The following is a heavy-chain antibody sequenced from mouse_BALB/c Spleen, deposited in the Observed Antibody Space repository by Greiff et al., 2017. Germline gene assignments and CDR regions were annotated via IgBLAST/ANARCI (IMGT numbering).Heavy chain of an antibody. CDR1: GYSITSDYA. V-gene: IGHV3-2*02. D-gene: IGHD2-2*01. J-gene: IGHJ1*01. CDR2: ISYSGST. CDR3: ARWFYWYFDV. Sequence: EVQLQESGPGLVKPSQSLSLTCTVTGYSITSDYAWNWLRQFPGNKLEWMGYISYSGSTSYNPTLKSRISITRDTAKNQFFLQLNSVTTEDTATYYCARWFYWYFDVWGAGTTVTVSS.